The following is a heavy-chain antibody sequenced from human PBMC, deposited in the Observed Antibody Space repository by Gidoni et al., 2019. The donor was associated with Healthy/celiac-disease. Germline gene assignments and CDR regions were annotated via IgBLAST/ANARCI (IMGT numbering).Heavy chain of an antibody. CDR2: FDPEDSET. CDR3: ATDRSGQQLATFDY. D-gene: IGHD6-13*01. Sequence: QVQLVHSGAEVKKPGASVKVSCKVSGYTLTELSMHWVRQAPGKGLEWMGGFDPEDSETIYAQKFQGRVTMTEDTSTDTAYMGLSSLRSEDTAVYYCATDRSGQQLATFDYWGQGTLVTVSS. J-gene: IGHJ4*02. CDR1: GYTLTELS. V-gene: IGHV1-24*01.